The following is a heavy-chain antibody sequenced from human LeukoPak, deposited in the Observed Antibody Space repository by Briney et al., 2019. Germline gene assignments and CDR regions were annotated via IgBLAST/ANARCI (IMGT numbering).Heavy chain of an antibody. V-gene: IGHV4-31*03. J-gene: IGHJ4*02. Sequence: SQTLSLTCTVSGGSISSGGYYWSWIRQHPGKGLEWIGYIYYSGSTYYNPSLKSRVTISVDTSKNQFSLKLSSVTAAGTAVYYCARGRNCSGGSCRKLYFDYWGQGTLVTVSS. CDR3: ARGRNCSGGSCRKLYFDY. CDR2: IYYSGST. D-gene: IGHD2-15*01. CDR1: GGSISSGGYY.